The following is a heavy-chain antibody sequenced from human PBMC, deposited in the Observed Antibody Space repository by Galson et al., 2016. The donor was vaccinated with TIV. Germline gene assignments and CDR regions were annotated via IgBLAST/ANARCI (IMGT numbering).Heavy chain of an antibody. CDR3: ARDPRLYGDYSLGYFDY. V-gene: IGHV3-33*08. D-gene: IGHD4-17*01. J-gene: IGHJ4*02. CDR2: IWFDGSIE. CDR1: GFTFSDFA. Sequence: SLRLSCAASGFTFSDFAMHWVRQAPGKGLEWVAVIWFDGSIEYYADSVKGRFTISRDNSKNTLSLKMNSLRAEDTAVYYCARDPRLYGDYSLGYFDYWGQGTLVTVSS.